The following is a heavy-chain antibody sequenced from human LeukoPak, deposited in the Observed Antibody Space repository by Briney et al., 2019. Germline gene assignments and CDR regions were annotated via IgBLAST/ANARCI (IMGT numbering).Heavy chain of an antibody. J-gene: IGHJ3*02. V-gene: IGHV4-4*02. D-gene: IGHD6-19*01. CDR2: VYHSGTT. CDR3: ARLVAGYDAFDI. CDR1: GASISSSNR. Sequence: SETLSLTCAVSGASISSSNRWSWVRQPPGKGLEWIGEVYHSGTTNNNPSLKSRVTISVDRSKNQFSLKLSSVTAADTALYYCARLVAGYDAFDIWGQGTMVTVSS.